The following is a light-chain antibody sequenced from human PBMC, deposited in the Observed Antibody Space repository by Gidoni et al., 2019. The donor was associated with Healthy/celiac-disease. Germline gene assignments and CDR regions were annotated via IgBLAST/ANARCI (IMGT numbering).Light chain of an antibody. CDR1: QSISSY. Sequence: DLQMSQSPSSLSASVGDRVTIPCRATQSISSYLNWYQQKPGKAPTLLIYAASRLESGVPSRFSGSGSGTDFTLTISSLQPEDFATYYCQQSYSTPQYTFGQGTKLEIK. CDR3: QQSYSTPQYT. J-gene: IGKJ2*01. CDR2: AAS. V-gene: IGKV1-39*01.